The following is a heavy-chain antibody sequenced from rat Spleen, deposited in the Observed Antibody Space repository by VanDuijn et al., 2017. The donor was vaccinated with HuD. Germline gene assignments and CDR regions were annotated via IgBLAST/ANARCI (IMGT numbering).Heavy chain of an antibody. CDR2: ISYDGGTT. Sequence: EVQLVESGGGLVQPGRSMKLSCAASRFTFSNYDMAWVRQAPKRGLEWVAYISYDGGTTYYRDSVKGRFTISRDNAKSTLYPQMDSLRSEDTATYFCARHGYDGSYYYWDYWGQGVMVTVSS. J-gene: IGHJ2*01. V-gene: IGHV5-25*01. CDR1: RFTFSNYD. CDR3: ARHGYDGSYYYWDY. D-gene: IGHD1-12*02.